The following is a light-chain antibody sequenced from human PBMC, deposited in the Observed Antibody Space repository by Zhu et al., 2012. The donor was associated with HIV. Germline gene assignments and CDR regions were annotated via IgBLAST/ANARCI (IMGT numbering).Light chain of an antibody. J-gene: IGKJ1*01. CDR2: DAS. Sequence: IVLTQSPDTLSLSPGERATLSCRASQSINSGYLAWYQQRPGQAPRLLIYDASYRATGIPDRFSGSGSGTDFTLTISRLEPEDFAVFYCQHYDTSRTFGQGTKVEIK. CDR3: QHYDTSRT. V-gene: IGKV3-20*01. CDR1: QSINSGY.